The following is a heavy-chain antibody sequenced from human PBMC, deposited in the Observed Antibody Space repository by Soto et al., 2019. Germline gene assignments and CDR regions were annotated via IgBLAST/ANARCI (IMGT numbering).Heavy chain of an antibody. CDR1: GFTFSSYD. D-gene: IGHD6-13*01. V-gene: IGHV3-13*05. J-gene: IGHJ2*01. Sequence: GGSLRLSCAASGFTFSSYDMHWVRQATGKGLEWVSAIGTAGDPYYPGSVKGRFTISRENAKNSLYLQMNSLRAGDTAVYYCARARSSSWSAGWYFDLWARGTLVTVSS. CDR2: IGTAGDP. CDR3: ARARSSSWSAGWYFDL.